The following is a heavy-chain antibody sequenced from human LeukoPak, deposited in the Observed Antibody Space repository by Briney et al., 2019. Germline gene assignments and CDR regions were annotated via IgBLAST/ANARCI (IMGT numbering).Heavy chain of an antibody. J-gene: IGHJ4*02. Sequence: GGSLRLSCAASGFTFSSSAMGWVRQAPGKGLEWVSGISGGGDNKYYGDSVKGRFTISRDNAKNSLYLQMNSLRAEDTAVYYCASGLELDYWGQGTLVTVPS. D-gene: IGHD6-25*01. V-gene: IGHV3-23*01. CDR3: ASGLELDY. CDR2: ISGGGDNK. CDR1: GFTFSSSA.